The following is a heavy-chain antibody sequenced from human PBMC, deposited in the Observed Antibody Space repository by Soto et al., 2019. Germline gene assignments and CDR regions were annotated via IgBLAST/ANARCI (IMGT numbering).Heavy chain of an antibody. CDR3: ARHRPYDSTPGDWYSWFDP. D-gene: IGHD2-21*01. J-gene: IGHJ5*02. V-gene: IGHV5-51*01. Sequence: PGESLKISCKGSGYSFTSYWIGWVRQMPGKGLEWMGIIYPGDSDTRYSPSFQGQVTISADKSISTAYLQWSSLKASDTAMYYCARHRPYDSTPGDWYSWFDPWGQGTLVTVSS. CDR2: IYPGDSDT. CDR1: GYSFTSYW.